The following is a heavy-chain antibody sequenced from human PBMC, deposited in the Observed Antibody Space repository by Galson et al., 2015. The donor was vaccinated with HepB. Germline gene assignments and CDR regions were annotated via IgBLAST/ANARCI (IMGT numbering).Heavy chain of an antibody. J-gene: IGHJ4*02. CDR2: VSGYNGPT. CDR1: GYTFTTFG. V-gene: IGHV1-18*01. CDR3: ARVAGHSYGFDY. Sequence: SVKVSCKASGYTFTTFGISWVRQAPGQGLEWMGWVSGYNGPTNYAQKLQGRVSITTDTSTSTAYMELRSLRSDDTAVYYCARVAGHSYGFDYWGQGTLVTVSS. D-gene: IGHD5-18*01.